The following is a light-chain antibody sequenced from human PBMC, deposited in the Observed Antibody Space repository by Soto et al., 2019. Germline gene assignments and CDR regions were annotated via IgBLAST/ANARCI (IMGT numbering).Light chain of an antibody. Sequence: DIQMTQSPSTLSASVGARVTITCRASQSITSWLAWYQQKPGKAPKLLIYKASILESGVPSRFSGSGSGTDFTLTISSLQPDDFATYYCQHYNTYWTFGQGTKVEIK. CDR1: QSITSW. J-gene: IGKJ1*01. CDR2: KAS. CDR3: QHYNTYWT. V-gene: IGKV1-5*03.